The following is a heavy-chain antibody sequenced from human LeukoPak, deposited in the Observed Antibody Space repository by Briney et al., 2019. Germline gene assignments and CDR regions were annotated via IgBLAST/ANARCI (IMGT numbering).Heavy chain of an antibody. D-gene: IGHD3-10*01. CDR2: INSDGSST. CDR1: GFTFSSYW. V-gene: IGHV3-74*01. J-gene: IGHJ4*02. CDR3: ASIIPRKGSDY. Sequence: PGGSLRLSCAASGFTFSSYWMHWVRQAPGKGLVWVSRINSDGSSTSYADSVKGRFTVSRDNAKNTLYLQMNSLGAEDTAVYYCASIIPRKGSDYWGQGTLVTVSS.